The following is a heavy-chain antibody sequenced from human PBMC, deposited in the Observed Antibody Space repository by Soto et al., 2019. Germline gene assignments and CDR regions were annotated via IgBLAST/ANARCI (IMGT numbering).Heavy chain of an antibody. CDR1: GGSFSGYY. J-gene: IGHJ4*02. V-gene: IGHV4-34*01. D-gene: IGHD3-22*01. Sequence: QVQLQQWGAGLLKPSETLSLTCAVYGGSFSGYYWSWIRQPPGKGLEWIGEINHSGSTNYNPSLKSRVTISVDTSKNQFSLKLSSVTAADSAVYYCARGSGYYVSSGYYTDDYWGQGTLVTVSS. CDR2: INHSGST. CDR3: ARGSGYYVSSGYYTDDY.